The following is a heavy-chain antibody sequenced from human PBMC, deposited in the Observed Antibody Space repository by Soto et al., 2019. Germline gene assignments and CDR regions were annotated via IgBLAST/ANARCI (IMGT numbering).Heavy chain of an antibody. J-gene: IGHJ5*02. D-gene: IGHD2-15*01. Sequence: SVKVSCKASGGTFSSYAISWVRQAPGQGLEWMGGIIPIFGTANYAQKFQGRVTITADESTSTAYMELSSLRSEDTAVYYCATGAATLYNWFDPWGQGTLVPVSS. CDR1: GGTFSSYA. CDR3: ATGAATLYNWFDP. CDR2: IIPIFGTA. V-gene: IGHV1-69*13.